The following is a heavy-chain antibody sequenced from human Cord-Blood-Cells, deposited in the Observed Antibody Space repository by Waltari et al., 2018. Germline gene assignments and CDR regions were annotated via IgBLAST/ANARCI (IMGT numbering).Heavy chain of an antibody. J-gene: IGHJ4*02. CDR1: RFTFSGFA. D-gene: IGHD3-10*01. V-gene: IGHV3-30*18. Sequence: QVQLVESGGAVVKTGRSRRLSCAVSRFTFSGFAWHWVRQAPGKGLEWVAVISYDGSNKYYADSVKGRFTISRDNSKNTLYLQMNSLRAEDTAVYYCAKGGDLDYWGQGTLVTVSS. CDR3: AKGGDLDY. CDR2: ISYDGSNK.